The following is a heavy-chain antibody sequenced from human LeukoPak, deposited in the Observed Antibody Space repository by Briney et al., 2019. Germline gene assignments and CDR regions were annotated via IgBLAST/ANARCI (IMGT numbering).Heavy chain of an antibody. CDR3: ARVGSGNTYGYGDY. Sequence: PGGSLRLSCAATGLTVSSNYMGWVRQAPGKGLEWVSVFYNGINTYYADSVKGRFTTSRDNSKNTLYLQMNSLRVEDTAVYFCARVGSGNTYGYGDYWGQGTLVTVSS. CDR2: FYNGINT. D-gene: IGHD5-18*01. V-gene: IGHV3-66*01. J-gene: IGHJ4*02. CDR1: GLTVSSNY.